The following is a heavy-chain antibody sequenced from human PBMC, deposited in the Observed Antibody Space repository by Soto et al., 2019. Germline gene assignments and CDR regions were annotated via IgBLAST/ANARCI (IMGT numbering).Heavy chain of an antibody. CDR2: IIPIFGTA. D-gene: IGHD2-15*01. V-gene: IGHV1-69*13. J-gene: IGHJ6*02. CDR3: ARSFDIVVVVAAIGMDV. Sequence: ASVKVSCKASGGTFSSYAISWVRQAPGQGLEWMGGIIPIFGTANYAQKFQGRVTITADESTSTAYMELSSLRSEDTAVYYCARSFDIVVVVAAIGMDVWGQGTTVTVSS. CDR1: GGTFSSYA.